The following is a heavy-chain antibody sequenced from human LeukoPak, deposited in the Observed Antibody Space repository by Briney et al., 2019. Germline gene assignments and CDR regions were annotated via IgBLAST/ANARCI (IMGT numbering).Heavy chain of an antibody. CDR3: ARRAVRSFDI. CDR2: IYYSGST. Sequence: SETLSLTCTVSGGSISSYYWSWIRQPPGKGLEWIGYIYYSGSTNYNPSLKSRVTLSVDTSKNQFSLKLSSVTAADTAVYYCARRAVRSFDIWGQGTMVTVSS. J-gene: IGHJ3*02. V-gene: IGHV4-59*08. CDR1: GGSISSYY.